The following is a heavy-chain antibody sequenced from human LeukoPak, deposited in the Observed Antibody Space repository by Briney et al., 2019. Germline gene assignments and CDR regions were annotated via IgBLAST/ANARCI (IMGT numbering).Heavy chain of an antibody. V-gene: IGHV4-59*01. J-gene: IGHJ5*02. CDR3: AIDRLTRDYYDSSGYSPSWFDP. CDR1: GDSISSYY. Sequence: PSETLSLTCTISGDSISSYYWSWIRQPPGKGLEWIGYIYYSGSTNYNPSLKSRVTISVDTSKNQFSLKLSSVTAADTAVYYCAIDRLTRDYYDSSGYSPSWFDPWGQGTLVTVSS. CDR2: IYYSGST. D-gene: IGHD3-22*01.